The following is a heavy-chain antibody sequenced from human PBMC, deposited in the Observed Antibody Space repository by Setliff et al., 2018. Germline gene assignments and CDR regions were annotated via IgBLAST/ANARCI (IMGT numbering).Heavy chain of an antibody. CDR2: IIPILGIA. V-gene: IGHV1-69*10. CDR1: GGTFSSYA. D-gene: IGHD2-15*01. CDR3: ARAAPLGYCSGGSCFRPPYYYYYGMDV. Sequence: SVKVSCKASGGTFSSYAVSWVRQAPGQGLEWMGGIIPILGIANYAQKFQGRVTITADKSTSTAYMELSSLRSEDTAVYYCARAAPLGYCSGGSCFRPPYYYYYGMDVWGQGTTVTVS. J-gene: IGHJ6*02.